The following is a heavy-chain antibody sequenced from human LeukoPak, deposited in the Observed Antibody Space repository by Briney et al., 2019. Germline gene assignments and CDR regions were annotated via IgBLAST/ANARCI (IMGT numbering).Heavy chain of an antibody. J-gene: IGHJ4*02. D-gene: IGHD3-22*01. Sequence: PSETLSLTCAVYGESSFSSYYRRWIRQTPGGALEWIGEINHSGYTNYNPSLKSRVTLSIDTSKNQFSLRLNSVTAADTAVYYCSRQVVGNDYWGQGTLVTVSS. CDR2: INHSGYT. V-gene: IGHV4-34*01. CDR3: SRQVVGNDY. CDR1: GESSFSSYY.